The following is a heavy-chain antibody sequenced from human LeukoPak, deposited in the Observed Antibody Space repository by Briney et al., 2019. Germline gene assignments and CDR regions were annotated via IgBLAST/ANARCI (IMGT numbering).Heavy chain of an antibody. D-gene: IGHD1-26*01. V-gene: IGHV3-23*01. CDR3: AKYGPQDSGSSHFDY. Sequence: GGSLRLSCAACGFTFSSYAMSWVRPAPGKGLEWVSAIRDSGSSTHYADSVKGRFTTSRDNSKNTLFLQMNSLRAEDTAIYYCAKYGPQDSGSSHFDYWGQGALVTVSS. CDR1: GFTFSSYA. CDR2: IRDSGSST. J-gene: IGHJ4*02.